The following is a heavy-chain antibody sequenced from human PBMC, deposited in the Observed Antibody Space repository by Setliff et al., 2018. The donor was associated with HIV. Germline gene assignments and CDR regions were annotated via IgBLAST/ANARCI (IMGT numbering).Heavy chain of an antibody. CDR3: AREDSSYHYFDY. V-gene: IGHV4-39*02. Sequence: LTCTVSGGSISNSRYYWSWIRQPPGKGLEWIGSIYYSGSTYYNPSLKSRVTISVDTSKNQFSLKLTSVTAADTAVYYCAREDSSYHYFDYWGQGMLVTVSS. D-gene: IGHD6-6*01. J-gene: IGHJ4*02. CDR2: IYYSGST. CDR1: GGSISNSRYY.